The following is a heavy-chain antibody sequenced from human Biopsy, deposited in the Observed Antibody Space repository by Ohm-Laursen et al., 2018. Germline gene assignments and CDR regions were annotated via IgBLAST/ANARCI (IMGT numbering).Heavy chain of an antibody. D-gene: IGHD6-6*01. CDR1: GSSVSSYD. CDR2: ISETSSHI. J-gene: IGHJ6*02. Sequence: SLRLSCAASGSSVSSYDMNWVRQAPGKGLEWISYISETSSHIYDADSVRGRFTVARDIAKNPLYLQLNSLRVGDTAVYYCARDSSRRAREGGMDVWGQGTTVTVSS. CDR3: ARDSSRRAREGGMDV. V-gene: IGHV3-21*01.